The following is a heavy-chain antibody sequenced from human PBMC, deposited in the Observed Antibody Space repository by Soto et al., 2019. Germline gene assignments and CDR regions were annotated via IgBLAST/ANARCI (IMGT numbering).Heavy chain of an antibody. CDR3: ARVARGDSSRWFVDY. CDR1: GYTFTSYG. Sequence: QVQLVQSGAEVKKPGASVKVSCKASGYTFTSYGISWVRQAPGQGLEWMGWISAYNGNTNYAQKHQGRVTMTTATSKSTAYMELRSLRSDDTAVYYCARVARGDSSRWFVDYWGQGTLVTVSS. J-gene: IGHJ4*02. V-gene: IGHV1-18*01. CDR2: ISAYNGNT. D-gene: IGHD6-13*01.